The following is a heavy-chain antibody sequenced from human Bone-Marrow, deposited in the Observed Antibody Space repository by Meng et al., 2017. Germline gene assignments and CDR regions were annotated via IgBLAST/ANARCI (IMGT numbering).Heavy chain of an antibody. CDR3: ARVHFDY. Sequence: GQLVESGGGVVQPGRSLRLSCAASGFTFSSYAMHWVRQAPGKGLEWVAVISYDGSNKYYADSVKGRFTISRDNSKNTLYLQMNSLRAEDTAVYYCARVHFDYWGQGTLVTVSS. J-gene: IGHJ4*02. V-gene: IGHV3-30*01. CDR2: ISYDGSNK. CDR1: GFTFSSYA.